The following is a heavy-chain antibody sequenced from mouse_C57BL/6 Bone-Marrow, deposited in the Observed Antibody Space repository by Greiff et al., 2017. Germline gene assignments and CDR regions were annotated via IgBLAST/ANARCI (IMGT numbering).Heavy chain of an antibody. Sequence: VQLQQSGPELVKPGASVKLSCKASGYTFTGYDINWVKQRPGQGLEWIGWIYPGDGSTKYNEKFKGKATLTVDTSSSTAYMELHSLTSEDSAVYVYALVATSIWYFDVWGTGTTVTVSS. D-gene: IGHD1-1*01. CDR2: IYPGDGST. CDR3: ALVATSIWYFDV. J-gene: IGHJ1*03. V-gene: IGHV1-85*01. CDR1: GYTFTGYD.